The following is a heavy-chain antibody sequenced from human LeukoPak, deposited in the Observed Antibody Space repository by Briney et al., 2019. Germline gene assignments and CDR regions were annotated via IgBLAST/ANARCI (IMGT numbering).Heavy chain of an antibody. V-gene: IGHV3-23*01. J-gene: IGHJ4*02. CDR3: AKDPHPLTMIVVAVDY. D-gene: IGHD3-22*01. CDR1: GFTFSSYA. CDR2: IIGSGGST. Sequence: GGSLRLSCAASGFTFSSYAMSWVRQAPGKGLEWFSAIIGSGGSTYYADSVKGRFPISRDNSKNTLYLQMNSLRAEDTAVYYCAKDPHPLTMIVVAVDYWGQGTLVTVSS.